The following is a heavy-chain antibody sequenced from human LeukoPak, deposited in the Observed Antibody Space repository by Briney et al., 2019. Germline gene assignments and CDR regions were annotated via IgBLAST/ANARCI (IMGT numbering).Heavy chain of an antibody. CDR3: ALGYYYDSSGSPFDY. CDR1: GYSISSGYY. V-gene: IGHV4-38-2*01. J-gene: IGHJ4*02. CDR2: IYHSGST. Sequence: SETLSLTCAVSGYSISSGYYWGWIRQPPGKGLEWIGSIYHSGSTYYNPSLKSRVTISVDTTKNQFSLKLSSVTAADTAVYYCALGYYYDSSGSPFDYWGQGTLVTVSS. D-gene: IGHD3-22*01.